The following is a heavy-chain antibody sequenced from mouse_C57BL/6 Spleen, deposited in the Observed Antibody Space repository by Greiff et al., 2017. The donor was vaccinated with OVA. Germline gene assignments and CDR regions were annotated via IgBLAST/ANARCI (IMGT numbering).Heavy chain of an antibody. J-gene: IGHJ1*03. D-gene: IGHD2-1*01. CDR2: INPNNGGT. CDR3: ARRGYYRYWYFYV. CDR1: GYTFTDYN. Sequence: EVQLQQSGPELVKPGASVKMSCKASGYTFTDYNMPWVKQSHGKSLEWIGYINPNNGGTSYNQKVKGKATLTVNKSSSTAYMELRSLTSEDSAVYYCARRGYYRYWYFYVWGTGTTVTVAS. V-gene: IGHV1-22*01.